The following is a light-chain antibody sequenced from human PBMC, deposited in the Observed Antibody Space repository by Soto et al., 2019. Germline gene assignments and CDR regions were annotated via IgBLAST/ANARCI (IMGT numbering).Light chain of an antibody. Sequence: SYELTQPPSVSVAPGQTATVTRGGNNVGSKSVHWYQQKPGQAPVLVVYDDSDRPSGIPERFSGSNSGNTATLTISRVEAGDEADYYCQVWDTTSDQGGFGTGTKLTVL. CDR1: NVGSKS. CDR2: DDS. J-gene: IGLJ1*01. V-gene: IGLV3-21*02. CDR3: QVWDTTSDQGG.